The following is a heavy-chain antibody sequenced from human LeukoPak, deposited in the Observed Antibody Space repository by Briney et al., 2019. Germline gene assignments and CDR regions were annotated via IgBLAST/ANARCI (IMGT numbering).Heavy chain of an antibody. D-gene: IGHD2-15*01. J-gene: IGHJ4*02. CDR2: IYYSGST. Sequence: SSETLSLTCTVSGGSISSYYWSWIRQPPGEGLEWIGYIYYSGSTNYNPSLKSRVTVSVDTSKNQFSLKLSSVTAADTAVYYCARGDIVKGAFDYWGQGTLVTVSS. CDR1: GGSISSYY. CDR3: ARGDIVKGAFDY. V-gene: IGHV4-59*01.